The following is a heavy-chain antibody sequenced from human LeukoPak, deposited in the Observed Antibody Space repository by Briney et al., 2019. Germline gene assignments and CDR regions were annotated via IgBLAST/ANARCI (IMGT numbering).Heavy chain of an antibody. CDR3: ARDRLSMGGILEWSIYYYYYMDV. V-gene: IGHV1-69*13. Sequence: SVKVSCKASGGTFSSNAISWVRQAPGQGLECMGGIIPIFGTANYAQKFQGRVTITADESTSTAYMELSSLRSEDTAVYYCARDRLSMGGILEWSIYYYYYMDVWGKGTTVTVSS. D-gene: IGHD3-3*01. CDR2: IIPIFGTA. CDR1: GGTFSSNA. J-gene: IGHJ6*03.